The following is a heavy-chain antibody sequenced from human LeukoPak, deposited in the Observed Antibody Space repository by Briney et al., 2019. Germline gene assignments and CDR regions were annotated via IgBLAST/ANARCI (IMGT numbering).Heavy chain of an antibody. CDR1: GFTFSSYA. J-gene: IGHJ4*02. D-gene: IGHD6-13*01. V-gene: IGHV3-23*01. CDR3: AKDIGSGQQLAYFDY. CDR2: ISGSGGST. Sequence: GGSLRLSCAASGFTFSSYAMSWVRQAPGKGLEWVSAISGSGGSTYYADSVKGRFTISRDNSKNTLYLQMNSLRAEDTAVYYCAKDIGSGQQLAYFDYWGQGTLVTVSS.